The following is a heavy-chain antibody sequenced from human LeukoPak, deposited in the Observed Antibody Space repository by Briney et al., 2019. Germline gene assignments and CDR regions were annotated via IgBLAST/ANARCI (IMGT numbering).Heavy chain of an antibody. CDR1: GGSISSGDYY. Sequence: KPSQTMSLTCTVSGGSISSGDYYWSWIRQPPGKGLEWIGYIYYSGSTYYNPSLKSRVTISVDTSKNQFSLKLSSVTAADTAVYYCARLDSYYYYYMDVWGKGTTVTVSS. J-gene: IGHJ6*03. D-gene: IGHD3-22*01. CDR3: ARLDSYYYYYMDV. CDR2: IYYSGST. V-gene: IGHV4-30-4*08.